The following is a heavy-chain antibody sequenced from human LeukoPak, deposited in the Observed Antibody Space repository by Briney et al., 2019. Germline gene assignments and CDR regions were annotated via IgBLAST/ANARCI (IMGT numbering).Heavy chain of an antibody. Sequence: GASVKVCCKASGYTFTGYYMHWVRQAPGQGLEWMGWINPNSGGTNYAQKFQGRVTMTRDTSISTAYMELSRLRSDDTAVYYCASPIAAAENDAFDIWGQGTMVTVSS. CDR1: GYTFTGYY. J-gene: IGHJ3*02. V-gene: IGHV1-2*02. D-gene: IGHD6-13*01. CDR3: ASPIAAAENDAFDI. CDR2: INPNSGGT.